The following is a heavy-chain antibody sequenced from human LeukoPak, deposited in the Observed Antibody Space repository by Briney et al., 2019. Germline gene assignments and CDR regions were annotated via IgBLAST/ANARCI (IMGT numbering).Heavy chain of an antibody. D-gene: IGHD6-19*01. CDR2: ISSSGSTI. CDR3: VRDLDSSGWYIPLAS. CDR1: EFTFSNYW. J-gene: IGHJ5*02. V-gene: IGHV3-48*04. Sequence: GGSLRLSCAASEFTFSNYWRSWVRQAPGKGLEWVSDISSSGSTIYYADSVKGLFTISRDNAKNSLYLQMNILRAADTAVYYCVRDLDSSGWYIPLASWGQGTLVTVSS.